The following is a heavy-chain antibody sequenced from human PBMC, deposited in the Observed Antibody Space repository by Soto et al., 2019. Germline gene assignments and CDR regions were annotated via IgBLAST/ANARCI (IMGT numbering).Heavy chain of an antibody. CDR3: AKDRHCTATTCYTGGNWSDP. D-gene: IGHD2-2*02. J-gene: IGHJ5*02. Sequence: GGSLRLSCVVSGITFSSYAMSWVRQAPGRGLEWVSAISSSGGSSYYADSVMGRFTISRDNTKNALYLQRDSLRAEDTALYYCAKDRHCTATTCYTGGNWSDPWGQGTLVTVSS. CDR1: GITFSSYA. V-gene: IGHV3-23*01. CDR2: ISSSGGSS.